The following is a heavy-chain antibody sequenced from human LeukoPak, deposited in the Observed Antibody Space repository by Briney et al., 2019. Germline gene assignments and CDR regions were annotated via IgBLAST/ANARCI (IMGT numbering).Heavy chain of an antibody. CDR2: IYYSGST. D-gene: IGHD3-10*01. Sequence: SETLSLTCTVSGGSLSSSSYYWGWLRQPPGKGLEWIGSIYYSGSTYYNASLKSQVSISIDTSKNQFSLKLSSVTAADTAFYYCTTTYDFTRGGFDYWGLGTLVTVSS. J-gene: IGHJ4*02. V-gene: IGHV4-39*07. CDR1: GGSLSSSSYY. CDR3: TTTYDFTRGGFDY.